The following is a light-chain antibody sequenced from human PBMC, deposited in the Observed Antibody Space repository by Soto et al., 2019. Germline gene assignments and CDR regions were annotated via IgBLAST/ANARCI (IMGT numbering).Light chain of an antibody. Sequence: QSVLTQPPSASGTPGQRVTISCSGSSSNIGSNTVNWYQQLPGTAPKLLIYSNNQRPSGVPDRFSGSKSGTSASLAISGLQSEDEADYSCAAWDDSLNGRYVFGTGTKVTVL. CDR2: SNN. CDR3: AAWDDSLNGRYV. J-gene: IGLJ1*01. V-gene: IGLV1-44*01. CDR1: SSNIGSNT.